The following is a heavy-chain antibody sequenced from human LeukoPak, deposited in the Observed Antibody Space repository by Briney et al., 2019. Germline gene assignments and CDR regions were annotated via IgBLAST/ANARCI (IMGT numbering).Heavy chain of an antibody. CDR2: IYYSGST. D-gene: IGHD2-15*01. V-gene: IGHV4-59*01. J-gene: IGHJ3*02. Sequence: SETLSLTCTVSGGPISSYYWSWIRQPPGKGLEWIGYIYYSGSTNYNPSLKSRVTISVDTSKNQSSLKLSSVTAADTAVYYCAREPPGIDDAFDIWGQGTMVTVPS. CDR3: AREPPGIDDAFDI. CDR1: GGPISSYY.